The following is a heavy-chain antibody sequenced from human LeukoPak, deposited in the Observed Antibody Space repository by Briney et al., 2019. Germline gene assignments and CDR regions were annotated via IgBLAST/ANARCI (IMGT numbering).Heavy chain of an antibody. D-gene: IGHD2-8*01. CDR1: GLTFSTSG. V-gene: IGHV3-21*06. Sequence: GGSLRLSCTASGLTFSTSGFNWVRQAPGKGLEWVASIGPTGSDRYHADSIKGRFTISRDNANNFLYLQMNSLRAEDTAVYYCATESNGRHYDYWGQGTLLTVSS. CDR2: IGPTGSDR. J-gene: IGHJ4*02. CDR3: ATESNGRHYDY.